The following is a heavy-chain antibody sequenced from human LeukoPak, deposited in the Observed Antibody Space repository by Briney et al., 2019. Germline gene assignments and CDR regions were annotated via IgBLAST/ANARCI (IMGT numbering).Heavy chain of an antibody. CDR1: GESFSYNY. D-gene: IGHD3-22*01. CDR2: INHSGRV. CDR3: ARGLGPMSPSLDY. J-gene: IGHJ4*02. V-gene: IGHV4-34*01. Sequence: PSDTLSLTCAVSGESFSYNYWTWVRQPPGKGLEWIGDINHSGRVNYRPSLKSRVTISVDTSKSQFSPKLSAVTAADTAVYYCARGLGPMSPSLDYWGQGSLVTVSS.